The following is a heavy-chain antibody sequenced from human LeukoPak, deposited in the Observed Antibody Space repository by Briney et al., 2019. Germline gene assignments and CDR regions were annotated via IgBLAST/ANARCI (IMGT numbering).Heavy chain of an antibody. CDR2: IYYGRTT. V-gene: IGHV4-39*01. CDR1: AGSISSSSHH. Sequence: SETLSLTCTVSAGSISSSSHHWGWIRRSPGKGLEWIGSIYYGRTTYYSPSLNSRVTISVVTSKNQFSLQLNSVTAADTAVYYCVRHDGRGGATMGALDSWGQGSLVTVSS. J-gene: IGHJ4*02. D-gene: IGHD5-12*01. CDR3: VRHDGRGGATMGALDS.